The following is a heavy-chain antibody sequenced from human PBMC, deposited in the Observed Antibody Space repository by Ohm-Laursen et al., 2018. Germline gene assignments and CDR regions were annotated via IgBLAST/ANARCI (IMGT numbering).Heavy chain of an antibody. D-gene: IGHD7-27*01. Sequence: TLSLTCTVSGASISSGGYYWSWIRQHPGKGLEWIGYIYHSGSTYYNPSLKSLVTISVDTSMDQFSLKLSSVTAADTAVYYCARNWGFDYWGQGTLVTVSS. V-gene: IGHV4-31*01. CDR1: GASISSGGYY. CDR2: IYHSGST. CDR3: ARNWGFDY. J-gene: IGHJ4*02.